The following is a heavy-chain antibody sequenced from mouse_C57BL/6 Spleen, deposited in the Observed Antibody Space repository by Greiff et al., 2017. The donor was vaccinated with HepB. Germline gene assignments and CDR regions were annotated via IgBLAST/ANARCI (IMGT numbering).Heavy chain of an antibody. J-gene: IGHJ4*01. CDR3: ARKREDYGSSPYYAMDY. Sequence: VKLVESGPGLVQPSQSLSITCTVSGFSLTSYGVHWVRQSPGKGLEWLGVIWSGGSTDYNAAFISRLSISKDNSKSQVFFKMNSLQADDTAIYYCARKREDYGSSPYYAMDYWGQGTSVTVSS. CDR2: IWSGGST. CDR1: GFSLTSYG. D-gene: IGHD1-1*01. V-gene: IGHV2-2*01.